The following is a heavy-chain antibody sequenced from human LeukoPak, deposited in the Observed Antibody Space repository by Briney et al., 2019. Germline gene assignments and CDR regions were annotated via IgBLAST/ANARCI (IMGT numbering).Heavy chain of an antibody. V-gene: IGHV3-21*01. CDR1: GFTFSSYS. CDR2: ISSSSSYV. D-gene: IGHD3-10*01. CDR3: AKGGSGSHDIVDQ. J-gene: IGHJ4*02. Sequence: DPGGSLRLSCAASGFTFSSYSMNWVRQAPGKGLEWVSSISSSSSYVYYADSVKGRFTISRDNSQNTVFLQMNNLRVEDTAHYYCAKGGSGSHDIVDQWGQGTLVIVSS.